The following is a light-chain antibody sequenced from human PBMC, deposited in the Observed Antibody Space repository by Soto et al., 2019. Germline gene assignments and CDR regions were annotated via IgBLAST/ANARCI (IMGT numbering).Light chain of an antibody. J-gene: IGKJ5*01. Sequence: DIQMTQSPSSLFASVCDRVTITCQSTQDINIYLNWYQQKPGKAPNLLIYDASNLEIGVPSRFSGSGSGTHFTFTISSLQTEDIGTYYCQQYDILPITFGRGTRLEIK. CDR1: QDINIY. CDR3: QQYDILPIT. CDR2: DAS. V-gene: IGKV1-33*01.